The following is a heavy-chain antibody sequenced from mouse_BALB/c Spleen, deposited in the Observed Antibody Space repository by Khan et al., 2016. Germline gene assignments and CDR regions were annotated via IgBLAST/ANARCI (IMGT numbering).Heavy chain of an antibody. J-gene: IGHJ4*01. D-gene: IGHD1-1*01. V-gene: IGHV3-6*02. CDR2: ISYDGNN. Sequence: EVQLQEAGPGLVKPSQSLSLTCSVIGYSITSGYYWNWIRQFPGNKLEWMGYISYDGNNNYNPTLKNRISNTRDTAKKQFFLKLNSVTTEDTATYFCAIFSYGNHYFSSVMDYCGQGTSVTVSS. CDR1: GYSITSGYY. CDR3: AIFSYGNHYFSSVMDY.